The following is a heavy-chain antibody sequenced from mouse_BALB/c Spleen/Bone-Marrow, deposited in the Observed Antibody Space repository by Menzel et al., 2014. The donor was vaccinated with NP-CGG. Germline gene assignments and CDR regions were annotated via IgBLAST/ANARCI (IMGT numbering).Heavy chain of an antibody. CDR1: GFDFSRYW. J-gene: IGHJ3*01. CDR3: ARLYYYGHFTY. Sequence: EVKLQESGGGLVQPGGSLKLSCAASGFDFSRYWMSWVRQAPGKGLEWIGEINPDSSTINYTPSLKDKFIISRDNAKNTLYLQMSKVRSEDTALYYCARLYYYGHFTYWGQGTLVTVSA. V-gene: IGHV4-1*02. CDR2: INPDSSTI. D-gene: IGHD1-1*01.